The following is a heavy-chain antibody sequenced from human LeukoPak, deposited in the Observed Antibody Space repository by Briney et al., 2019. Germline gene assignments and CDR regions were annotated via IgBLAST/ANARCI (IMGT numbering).Heavy chain of an antibody. J-gene: IGHJ4*02. CDR2: ISGSAAST. V-gene: IGHV3-23*01. CDR3: AWRYSYGPFDF. CDR1: GFHFSSFA. Sequence: PGGSLRLSCTASGFHFSSFAMSWVRQAPGKGLEWVSAISGSAASTWYADSVQGRFTIIRDNARNTLYLQMDSLRAEDTAVYYCAWRYSYGPFDFWGRGTLVTVSS. D-gene: IGHD5-18*01.